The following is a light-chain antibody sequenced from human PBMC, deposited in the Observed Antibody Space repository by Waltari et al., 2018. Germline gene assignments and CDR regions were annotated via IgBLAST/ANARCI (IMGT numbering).Light chain of an antibody. V-gene: IGLV3-1*01. CDR2: QDS. Sequence: SYELTQPPSVSVSPGQTASITCSGDKLGDKYASWYQQKPGQPPVLVIYQDSKRPSGIPERFSGSNSANTATLSISGTQAMDEADYYCQAWDSSTAYVFGTGTKVTVL. CDR3: QAWDSSTAYV. J-gene: IGLJ1*01. CDR1: KLGDKY.